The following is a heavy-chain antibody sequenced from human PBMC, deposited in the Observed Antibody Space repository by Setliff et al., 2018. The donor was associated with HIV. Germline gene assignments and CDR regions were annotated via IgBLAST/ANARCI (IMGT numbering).Heavy chain of an antibody. CDR1: GPPIGIGSYY. CDR3: ARRKSGSSYRFFNY. V-gene: IGHV4-61*09. Sequence: SETLSLTCTVSGPPIGIGSYYWTWIRQPAGRGLEWIGHISASGSSKFNPTLQSRVTLSVDPSNNQFSLNLTSVTAAATAVYYCARRKSGSSYRFFNYWGLGSLVTVSS. D-gene: IGHD3-16*02. J-gene: IGHJ4*02. CDR2: ISASGSS.